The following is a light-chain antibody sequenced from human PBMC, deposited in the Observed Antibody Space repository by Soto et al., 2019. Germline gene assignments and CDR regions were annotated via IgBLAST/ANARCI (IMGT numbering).Light chain of an antibody. CDR1: QRIMTY. CDR3: QQSFSAPRT. CDR2: TAS. V-gene: IGKV1-39*01. J-gene: IGKJ1*01. Sequence: DIQMTQSPSSLSASVGDRVTITCRASQRIMTYLNWYQQHPGEAPKLLIYTASTLHSGVPSRFSGSGSGTDFTLTINNLQHEDFATYYCQQSFSAPRTLGQGTKVDIK.